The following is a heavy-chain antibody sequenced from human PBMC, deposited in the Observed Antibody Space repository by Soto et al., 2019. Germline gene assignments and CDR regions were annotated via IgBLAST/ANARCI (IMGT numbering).Heavy chain of an antibody. V-gene: IGHV1-18*01. Sequence: QVQLVQSGAEVRKPGASVKVSCKASGYSFTNYGISWVRQAPGQGLEWMGWISAYNGNTKFAQKVQGRVTMATDTSTTTAYMEMRSLRSDDTAVYYCARDFRPQNAVATLHFESWGQGTLVTVSS. D-gene: IGHD6-19*01. CDR1: GYSFTNYG. CDR2: ISAYNGNT. CDR3: ARDFRPQNAVATLHFES. J-gene: IGHJ4*02.